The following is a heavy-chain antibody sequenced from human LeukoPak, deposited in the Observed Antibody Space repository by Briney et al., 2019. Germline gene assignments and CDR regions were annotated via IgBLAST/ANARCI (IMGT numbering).Heavy chain of an antibody. CDR1: GYTFSTYD. D-gene: IGHD2-2*01. V-gene: IGHV1-8*03. CDR2: MNPNSANT. J-gene: IGHJ4*02. CDR3: ARAIRYQLLSDY. Sequence: ASVKVSRKTSGYTFSTYDINWLRQAAGQGLEWMGWMNPNSANTGLAQKFQGRDAITRDTSTATAYLELSSLTSEDTAVYYCARAIRYQLLSDYWGQGTLVTVSS.